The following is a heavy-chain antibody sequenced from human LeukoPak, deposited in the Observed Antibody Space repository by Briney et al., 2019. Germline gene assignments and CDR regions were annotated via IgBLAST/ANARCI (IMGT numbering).Heavy chain of an antibody. V-gene: IGHV1-8*01. J-gene: IGHJ6*03. CDR2: MNPSSGNT. Sequence: ASVKVSCKASGYTFTSYDINWVRQATGQGLEWMGWMNPSSGNTGYAQKFQGRVTMTRNTSISTAYMELSSLRSEDTAVYYCARGPGKITIFGVVQYYYYYMDVWGKGTTVTVSS. CDR1: GYTFTSYD. CDR3: ARGPGKITIFGVVQYYYYYMDV. D-gene: IGHD3-3*01.